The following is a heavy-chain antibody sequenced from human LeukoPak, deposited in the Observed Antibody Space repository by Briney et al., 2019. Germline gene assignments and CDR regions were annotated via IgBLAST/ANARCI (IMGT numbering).Heavy chain of an antibody. D-gene: IGHD6-13*01. J-gene: IGHJ5*02. CDR1: GYTFTSYD. Sequence: ASVKVSCKASGYTFTSYDISWVRQAPGQGLEWMGWISTYNGNTNYAQKLQGRVTMTTDTSTTTAYMELRSLRSDDTAVYYCAREQQLVPNWFDPWGQGTLVTVSS. V-gene: IGHV1-18*01. CDR3: AREQQLVPNWFDP. CDR2: ISTYNGNT.